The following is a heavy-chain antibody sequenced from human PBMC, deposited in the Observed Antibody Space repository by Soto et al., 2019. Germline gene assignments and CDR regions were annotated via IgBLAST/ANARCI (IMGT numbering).Heavy chain of an antibody. J-gene: IGHJ3*02. D-gene: IGHD2-2*02. V-gene: IGHV3-23*01. CDR1: GFTFSSYA. Sequence: GGSLRLSCAASGFTFSSYAMSWVRQAPGKGLEWVSAISGSGGSTYYADSVKGRFTISRDNSKNTLYLQMNSLRAEDTAVYYCAKVFCSTSCYIASGHFSLASDAFDIWGQGTMVTVSS. CDR3: AKVFCSTSCYIASGHFSLASDAFDI. CDR2: ISGSGGST.